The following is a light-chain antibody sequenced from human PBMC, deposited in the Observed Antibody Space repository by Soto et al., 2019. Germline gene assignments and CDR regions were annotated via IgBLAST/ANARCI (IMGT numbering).Light chain of an antibody. CDR2: KAS. CDR1: QSISSW. Sequence: QVTHSPSTLSATVKDRVTITCRASQSISSWLAWYQQKPGKAPNLLIYKASSLESGVPSRFSGSGSGTEFTLTISSLQPDDFATYYCQEYTTYSRTFGQGSKVDI. V-gene: IGKV1-5*03. CDR3: QEYTTYSRT. J-gene: IGKJ1*01.